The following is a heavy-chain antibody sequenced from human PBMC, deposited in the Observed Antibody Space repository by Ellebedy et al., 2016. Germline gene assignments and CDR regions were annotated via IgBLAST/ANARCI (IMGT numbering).Heavy chain of an antibody. CDR3: ARSPYSIAAAGTDYGMDV. D-gene: IGHD6-13*01. J-gene: IGHJ6*02. CDR1: GGTFSSYA. V-gene: IGHV1-69*06. Sequence: ASVKVSCKASGGTFSSYAISWVRQAPGQGLEWMGGIIPIFGTANYAQKFQGRVTITADKSTSTAYMELSSLRSEDTAVYYCARSPYSIAAAGTDYGMDVWGQGTTVTVSS. CDR2: IIPIFGTA.